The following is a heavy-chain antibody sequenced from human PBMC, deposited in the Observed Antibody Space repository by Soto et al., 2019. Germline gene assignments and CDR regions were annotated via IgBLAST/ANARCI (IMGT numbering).Heavy chain of an antibody. D-gene: IGHD6-13*01. Sequence: PGGSLRLSCAASGFTFSNYWMHWVRQVPGRGLVWVSRISHDGGGTSYADSVKGRFTISRDNAKNTVYLQMNSLRDEDTAVYYCARDQVAAAGTGGLDYYYGMDVWGQGTTVTVSS. CDR1: GFTFSNYW. CDR2: ISHDGGGT. CDR3: ARDQVAAAGTGGLDYYYGMDV. V-gene: IGHV3-74*01. J-gene: IGHJ6*02.